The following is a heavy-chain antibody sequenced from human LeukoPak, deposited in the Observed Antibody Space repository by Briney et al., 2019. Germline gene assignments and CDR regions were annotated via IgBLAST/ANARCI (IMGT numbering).Heavy chain of an antibody. D-gene: IGHD6-19*01. CDR2: ISHSGNT. V-gene: IGHV4-34*01. CDR1: GGSFSGYY. Sequence: SETLSLTCAVYGGSFSGYYWSWIRQPPGKGLEWIGEISHSGNTNYNPSLKSRLTISVDTSKNQFSLKLSSVAAADTAVYYCARVAVSGTDPGAFDIWGQGTMVTVSS. CDR3: ARVAVSGTDPGAFDI. J-gene: IGHJ3*02.